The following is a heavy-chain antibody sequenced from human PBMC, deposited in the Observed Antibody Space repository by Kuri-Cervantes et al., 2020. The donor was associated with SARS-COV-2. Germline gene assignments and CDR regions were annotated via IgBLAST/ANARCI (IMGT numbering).Heavy chain of an antibody. CDR1: GYTFTSYA. Sequence: ASVKVSCKASGYTFTSYAMHWVRQAPGQRLEWMGWINAGNGNTKYSQKFQGRVTITADESTSTAYMELSSLRSEDTAVYYCARDSGYALSYYYYGMDVWGQGTTVTVSS. CDR3: ARDSGYALSYYYYGMDV. V-gene: IGHV1-3*01. CDR2: INAGNGNT. J-gene: IGHJ6*02. D-gene: IGHD5-12*01.